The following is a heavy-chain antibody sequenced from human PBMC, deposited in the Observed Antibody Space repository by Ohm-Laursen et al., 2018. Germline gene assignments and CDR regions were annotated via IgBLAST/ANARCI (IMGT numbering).Heavy chain of an antibody. CDR1: GGSFSGYY. Sequence: PSETLSLTCPVYGGSFSGYYWSWIRQPPGKGLEWIGEINHSGSTNYNPSLKSRVTISVDTSKNQFSLKLSSVTAADTAVYYCARGGRRYYYYYGMDVWGQGTTVTVSS. J-gene: IGHJ6*02. V-gene: IGHV4-34*01. CDR2: INHSGST. CDR3: ARGGRRYYYYYGMDV.